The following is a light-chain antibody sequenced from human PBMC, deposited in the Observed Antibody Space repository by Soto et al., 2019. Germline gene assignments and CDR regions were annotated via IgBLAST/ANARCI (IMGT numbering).Light chain of an antibody. J-gene: IGLJ1*01. CDR2: QVS. V-gene: IGLV2-14*01. Sequence: SVLAQPASVSGSPGQSITISCTGTSSDVGGYYYVSRYQHHPGKAPKLMIYQVSNRPSGVSNRFSGSKSGNTASLTISGLQAEDEADYYCSSYTSSNTFYVFGTGTKVTVL. CDR3: SSYTSSNTFYV. CDR1: SSDVGGYYY.